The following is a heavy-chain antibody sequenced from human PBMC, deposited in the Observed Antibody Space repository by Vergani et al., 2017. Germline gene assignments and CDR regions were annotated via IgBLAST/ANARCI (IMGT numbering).Heavy chain of an antibody. Sequence: QVQLQESGPGLVKPSQTLSLTCTVSGGSINSHNYYWSWIRQPAGNGLEWIGRIHTSGSTNYNPSLKSRVTMSEDTSKNQFSLNLTSVTAADTAVYYCVRDPWESGGPYSGCWGRGTLVSVSS. V-gene: IGHV4-61*02. CDR1: GGSINSHNYY. CDR2: IHTSGST. J-gene: IGHJ4*02. CDR3: VRDPWESGGPYSGC. D-gene: IGHD2-15*01.